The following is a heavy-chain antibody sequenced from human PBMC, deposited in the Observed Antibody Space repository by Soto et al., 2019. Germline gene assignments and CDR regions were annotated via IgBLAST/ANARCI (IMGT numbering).Heavy chain of an antibody. D-gene: IGHD3-10*01. Sequence: QVQLLESGPGLVKPSETLSLTCTVSGGSISSYYWSWIRQPPGKGLEWIGYIYSSGSTNYNPSLXRXAXIXXDTSKNQFSLKLSSVTAADTAVYYCARRYGGGFDYWGQGTLVTVSS. J-gene: IGHJ4*02. CDR1: GGSISSYY. CDR3: ARRYGGGFDY. V-gene: IGHV4-59*08. CDR2: IYSSGST.